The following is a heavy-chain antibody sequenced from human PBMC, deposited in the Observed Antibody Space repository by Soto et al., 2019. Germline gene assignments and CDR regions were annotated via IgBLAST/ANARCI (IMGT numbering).Heavy chain of an antibody. J-gene: IGHJ4*02. V-gene: IGHV2-5*02. CDR1: GFSLSTSGVG. CDR3: AHTMITFGGVIVNFDY. Sequence: KSGPTLVNPTQTLTLTCTFSGFSLSTSGVGVGWIRQPPGKALEWLALIYWDDDKRYSPSLKSRLTITKDTSKNQVVLTMTNMDPVDTATYYCAHTMITFGGVIVNFDYWGQGTLVTVSS. D-gene: IGHD3-16*02. CDR2: IYWDDDK.